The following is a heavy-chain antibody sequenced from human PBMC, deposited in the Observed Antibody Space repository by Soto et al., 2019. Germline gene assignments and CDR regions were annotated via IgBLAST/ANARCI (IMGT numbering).Heavy chain of an antibody. D-gene: IGHD3-9*01. CDR1: GFC. J-gene: IGHJ1*01. Sequence: GFCGRWIRKKKEKGLEWIGEINHSGSTNYNPSLKSRVTTSVDTSKNQFSLKLSSVTAADTAVYFCARRGGYDSSAGYWFFEY. CDR2: INHSGST. CDR3: ARRGGYDSSAGYWFFEY. V-gene: IGHV4-34*01.